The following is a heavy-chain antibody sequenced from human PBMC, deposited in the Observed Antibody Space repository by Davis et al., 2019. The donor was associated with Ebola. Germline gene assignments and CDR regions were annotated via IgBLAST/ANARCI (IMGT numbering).Heavy chain of an antibody. D-gene: IGHD3-22*01. CDR3: ARDLAYYYDSSGYSTYWYFDL. CDR2: GYHTGST. J-gene: IGHJ2*01. V-gene: IGHV4-39*07. CDR1: GGSISSGDYY. Sequence: SETLSLTCTVSGGSISSGDYYWGWIRQPPGKGLEWIGSGYHTGSTYYNPSLKSRVTISVDTSKNQFSLKLSSVTAADTAVYYCARDLAYYYDSSGYSTYWYFDLWGRGTLVTVSS.